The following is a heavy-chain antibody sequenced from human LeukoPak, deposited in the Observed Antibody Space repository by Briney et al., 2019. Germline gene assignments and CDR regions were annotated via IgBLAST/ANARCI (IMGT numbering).Heavy chain of an antibody. V-gene: IGHV3-15*01. J-gene: IGHJ6*03. CDR3: TTDPIVVVPAAIYYMDV. Sequence: GGSLRLSCAASGFTFSDTWMSWVRQAPGKGLEWVGRIKSKTDGGTTDYAAPVKGRFTISRDDSKNTLYMQMNSLKTEDTAVYYCTTDPIVVVPAAIYYMDVWGKGTTVTVSS. CDR1: GFTFSDTW. CDR2: IKSKTDGGTT. D-gene: IGHD2-2*01.